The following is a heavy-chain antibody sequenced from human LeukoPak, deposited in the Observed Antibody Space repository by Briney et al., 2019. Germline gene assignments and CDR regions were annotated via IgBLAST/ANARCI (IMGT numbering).Heavy chain of an antibody. D-gene: IGHD6-19*01. V-gene: IGHV4-34*01. CDR1: GGSFSGYY. CDR2: INHSGST. J-gene: IGHJ4*02. CDR3: ARVPEGAVAGFFDY. Sequence: SETLSLTCAVYGGSFSGYYWSWIRQPPGKGLKWIGEINHSGSTNYNPSLKSRVTISVDTSKNQFSLKLSSVTAADTAVYYCARVPEGAVAGFFDYWGKGTLVTVSS.